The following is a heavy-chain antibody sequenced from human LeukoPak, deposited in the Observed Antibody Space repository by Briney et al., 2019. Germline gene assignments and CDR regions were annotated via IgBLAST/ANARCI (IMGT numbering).Heavy chain of an antibody. CDR2: IYYSGRT. CDR3: AKDFVAAAGRFDY. D-gene: IGHD6-13*01. CDR1: GGSVSSGSYY. J-gene: IGHJ4*02. V-gene: IGHV4-61*01. Sequence: SETLSLTCTVSGGSVSSGSYYWTWIRQSPGKGLEWIGNIYYSGRTNYNPSLRSRVTMSVDTSKNQFSLKLSSVTAADTAIYYCAKDFVAAAGRFDYWGQGALVTVSS.